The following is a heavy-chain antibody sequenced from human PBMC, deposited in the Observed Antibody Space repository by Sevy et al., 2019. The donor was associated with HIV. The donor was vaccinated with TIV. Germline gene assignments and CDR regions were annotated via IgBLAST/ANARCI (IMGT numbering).Heavy chain of an antibody. J-gene: IGHJ3*02. Sequence: GGSLRLSCAASGFTFSSYWRHWVRQAPGKGLVWVSRINSDGSSTSYADSVKGRFTISRDNAKNTLYLQMHSLRAEDTAVYYCARVKDYYDSSGYYGAGAFDIWGQGTMVTVSS. D-gene: IGHD3-22*01. V-gene: IGHV3-74*01. CDR2: INSDGSST. CDR1: GFTFSSYW. CDR3: ARVKDYYDSSGYYGAGAFDI.